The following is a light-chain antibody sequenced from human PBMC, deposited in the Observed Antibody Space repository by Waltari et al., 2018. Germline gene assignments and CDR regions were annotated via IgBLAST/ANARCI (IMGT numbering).Light chain of an antibody. J-gene: IGKJ1*01. CDR3: MQALQTPWT. CDR2: FGS. V-gene: IGKV2-28*01. Sequence: DIVMTQSPLSLPVTPGEPASISCRASQSLLHTNAYNYLDWYLQKPGQSPQLLIYFGSNRASGVPDRFSGSGSGTDFTLKISRVEAEDVGVYYCMQALQTPWTFGQGTKVEIK. CDR1: QSLLHTNAYNY.